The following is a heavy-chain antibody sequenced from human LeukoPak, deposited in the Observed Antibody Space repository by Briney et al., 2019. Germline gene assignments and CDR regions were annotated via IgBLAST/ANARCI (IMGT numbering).Heavy chain of an antibody. J-gene: IGHJ3*02. CDR2: IHHSGST. CDR3: ARHSRSGYSGYENAFDI. V-gene: IGHV4-39*01. CDR1: GGSITSSTYY. D-gene: IGHD5-12*01. Sequence: PPETLSLTCTVFGGSITSSTYYWGWIRQPPGKGLEWIGSIHHSGSTYCTPSLKSRVTISVDTSKNQFSLKLSSVTAADTAVYYCARHSRSGYSGYENAFDIWGQGTMVTVSS.